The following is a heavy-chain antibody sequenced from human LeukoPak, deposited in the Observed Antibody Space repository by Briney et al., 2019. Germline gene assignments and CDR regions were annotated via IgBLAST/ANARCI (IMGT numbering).Heavy chain of an antibody. V-gene: IGHV3-33*01. D-gene: IGHD6-13*01. Sequence: GGSLRLSCAASGFTFSTYGMHWVRQAPGQGLEWVAIIWYDGSDKYYADSVKGRLAISRDNSKNTLYLQMNSLKDEDTAVYYCAREGGQQLGSFDYWGQGTLVTVSS. CDR1: GFTFSTYG. CDR3: AREGGQQLGSFDY. J-gene: IGHJ4*02. CDR2: IWYDGSDK.